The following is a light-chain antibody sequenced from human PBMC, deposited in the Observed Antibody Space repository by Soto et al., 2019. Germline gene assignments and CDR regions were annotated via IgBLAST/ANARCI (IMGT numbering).Light chain of an antibody. Sequence: IQLTQSPSSLSASLGDRVTITCRASQSISSWLAWYQQKPGKAPKLLIYDVSNLESGVPSRFSGSGSGTEFTLTISSLQPDDVATYYCQQYNTFWTFGQGTKVDIK. CDR3: QQYNTFWT. V-gene: IGKV1-5*01. CDR2: DVS. J-gene: IGKJ1*01. CDR1: QSISSW.